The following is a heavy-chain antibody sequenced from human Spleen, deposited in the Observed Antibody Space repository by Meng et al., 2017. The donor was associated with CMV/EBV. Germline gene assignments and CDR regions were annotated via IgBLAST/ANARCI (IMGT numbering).Heavy chain of an antibody. D-gene: IGHD3-16*01. V-gene: IGHV4-61*07. CDR2: IYHTGTT. CDR3: ARQIYDTSGEGWFDP. J-gene: IGHJ5*02. Sequence: GGSVSSVSYYWSWIRQPPGKGLEWIGYIYHTGTTKYNPSLKSRVTLSVDTSKNQLSLKMTSVTAADTAMYYCARQIYDTSGEGWFDPWGQGTLVTVSS. CDR1: GGSVSSVSYY.